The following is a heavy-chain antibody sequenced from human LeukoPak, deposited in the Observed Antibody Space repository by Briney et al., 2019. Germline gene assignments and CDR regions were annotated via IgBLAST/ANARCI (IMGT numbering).Heavy chain of an antibody. CDR2: IYSGGST. V-gene: IGHV3-53*01. CDR1: GFTVSSNY. D-gene: IGHD2-15*01. J-gene: IGHJ4*02. CDR3: AKVRVGTAHFDY. Sequence: GGSLRLSCAASGFTVSSNYMSWVRQAPGKGLEWVSVIYSGGSTEYVESVKGRFTISRDKSKNTLYLQMNSLRPEDTAVYYCAKVRVGTAHFDYWGQGTLVTVSS.